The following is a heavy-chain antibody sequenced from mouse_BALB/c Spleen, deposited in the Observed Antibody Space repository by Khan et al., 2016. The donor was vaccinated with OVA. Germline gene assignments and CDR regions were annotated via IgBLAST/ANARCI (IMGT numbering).Heavy chain of an antibody. D-gene: IGHD1-1*01. V-gene: IGHV3-2*02. CDR1: GYSITSDYA. J-gene: IGHJ2*01. CDR2: ISYSGNT. CDR3: ARVYGGDCDY. Sequence: VQLQQSGPGLVKPSQSLSLICTVTGYSITSDYAWNWIRQFPGNKLEWMGFISYSGNTKYNPSLKRRISITRDTSKNQFFLQLNSLSTEDTATYYGARVYGGDCDYWGQGTTLTVSA.